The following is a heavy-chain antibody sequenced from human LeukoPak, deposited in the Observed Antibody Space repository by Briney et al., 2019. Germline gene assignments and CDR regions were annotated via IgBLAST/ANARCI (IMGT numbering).Heavy chain of an antibody. CDR3: ARSQKETHLGAYGGFRDAFDV. D-gene: IGHD4-23*01. CDR1: GFTFTGYW. J-gene: IGHJ3*01. V-gene: IGHV3-7*01. CDR2: IKQSGSEK. Sequence: GGSLRLSCAASGFTFTGYWMSWVRQAPGKGLEWVANIKQSGSEKYYVDSVKGRFTISRDNAKNALFLQMNSLRAEDTAVYYCARSQKETHLGAYGGFRDAFDVWGQGTMVIVSS.